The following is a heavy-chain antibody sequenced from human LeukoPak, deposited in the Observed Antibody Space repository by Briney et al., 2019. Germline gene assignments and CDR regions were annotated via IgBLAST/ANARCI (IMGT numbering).Heavy chain of an antibody. CDR1: GFTFSSCA. V-gene: IGHV3-23*01. D-gene: IGHD1-26*01. J-gene: IGHJ4*02. CDR3: AKDPIFSGSYGVFDY. Sequence: GGSLRLSCAAYGFTFSSCAMSWVRQAPGKGLEWVSTIIDSGNSIYYADSAEGRFTISRDNSKNTLYLQMNSLRAGDTAVYYCAKDPIFSGSYGVFDYWGLGTLDTVSS. CDR2: IIDSGNSI.